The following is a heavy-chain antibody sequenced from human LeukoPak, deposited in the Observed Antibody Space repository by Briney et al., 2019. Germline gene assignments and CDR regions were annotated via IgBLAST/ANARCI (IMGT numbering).Heavy chain of an antibody. Sequence: PGGSLRLSCAASGFTVSSNYMSWVRQAPGKGLEWVSVIYSGGSTYYADSVKGRFTISRHNSKNTLYLQMNSLRAEDTAVYYCASNYYDSSGYLSYRPYYYYGMDVWGQGTTVTVSS. V-gene: IGHV3-53*04. CDR1: GFTVSSNY. D-gene: IGHD3-22*01. CDR2: IYSGGST. CDR3: ASNYYDSSGYLSYRPYYYYGMDV. J-gene: IGHJ6*02.